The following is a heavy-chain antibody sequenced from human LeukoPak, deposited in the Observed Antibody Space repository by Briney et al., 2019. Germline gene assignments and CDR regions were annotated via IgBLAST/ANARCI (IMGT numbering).Heavy chain of an antibody. CDR1: GFTFDDYA. Sequence: GGSLRLSCAASGFTFDDYAMHWVRQAPGKGLEWVSGISWNSDTIAYADSVKGRFTISRDNAKNSLYLQMNSLRPEDTALYYCAKGFLYYYYYGMDVWGQGTTVTVSS. J-gene: IGHJ6*02. CDR3: AKGFLYYYYYGMDV. CDR2: ISWNSDTI. D-gene: IGHD2-21*01. V-gene: IGHV3-9*01.